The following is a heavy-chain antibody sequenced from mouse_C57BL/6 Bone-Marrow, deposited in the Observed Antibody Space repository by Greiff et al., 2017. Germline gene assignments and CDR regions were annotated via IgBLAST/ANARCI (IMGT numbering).Heavy chain of an antibody. CDR2: IYPGNSDT. J-gene: IGHJ4*01. CDR1: GYTFTSYW. CDR3: TEGESFLYYAMDY. Sequence: EVQLQQSGTVLARPGASVKMSCKTSGYTFTSYWMHWVKQRPGQGLEWIGAIYPGNSDTSYNQKFKGKAKLTAVTSASTAYMELSSLTNEDSAVYYCTEGESFLYYAMDYWGQGTSVTVSS. D-gene: IGHD1-3*01. V-gene: IGHV1-5*01.